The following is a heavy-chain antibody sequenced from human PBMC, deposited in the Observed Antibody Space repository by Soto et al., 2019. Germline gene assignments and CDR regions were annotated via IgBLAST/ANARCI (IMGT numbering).Heavy chain of an antibody. Sequence: GGSLRLSCAASGFTFSSYEMNWVRQAPGKGLEWVSYISSSGSTIYYADSVKGRFTISRDNAKNSLYLQMNSLRAEDTAVYYCARGPNWDYYYYGMDVWGPGTTVTVSS. CDR3: ARGPNWDYYYYGMDV. J-gene: IGHJ6*02. CDR2: ISSSGSTI. V-gene: IGHV3-48*03. D-gene: IGHD7-27*01. CDR1: GFTFSSYE.